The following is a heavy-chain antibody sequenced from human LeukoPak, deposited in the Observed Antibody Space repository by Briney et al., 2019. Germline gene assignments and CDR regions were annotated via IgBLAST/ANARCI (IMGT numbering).Heavy chain of an antibody. CDR2: TSYDESSK. V-gene: IGHV3-30*18. Sequence: GGSLRLSCAASGFTFRSYGMHWVRQAPGKGLEWMAVTSYDESSKYYADSVKDRFTISRDNSKNTLYLQTNSLRAEDTAVYYCAKDNVAYCSSSSCSFVDYWGQGTLVTVSS. J-gene: IGHJ4*02. D-gene: IGHD2-2*01. CDR3: AKDNVAYCSSSSCSFVDY. CDR1: GFTFRSYG.